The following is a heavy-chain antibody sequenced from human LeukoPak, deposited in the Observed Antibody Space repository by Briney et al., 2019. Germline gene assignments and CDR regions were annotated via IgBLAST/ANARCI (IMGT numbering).Heavy chain of an antibody. Sequence: SETLSLTCAVYGGSFSGYYWTWIRQTPEKGLEWIGEMNPSGSTNYNPSLKSRVTISVDTSKNQFSLELSSVTAADTAVYYCERSTRVPQQLVPHFDYWGQGTLVTVSS. CDR3: ERSTRVPQQLVPHFDY. CDR2: MNPSGST. J-gene: IGHJ4*02. V-gene: IGHV4-34*01. D-gene: IGHD6-13*01. CDR1: GGSFSGYY.